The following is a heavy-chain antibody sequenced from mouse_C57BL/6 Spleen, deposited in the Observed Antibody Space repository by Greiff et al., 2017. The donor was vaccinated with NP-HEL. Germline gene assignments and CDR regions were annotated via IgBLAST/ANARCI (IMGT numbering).Heavy chain of an antibody. J-gene: IGHJ1*03. CDR2: IWSGGST. CDR1: GFSLTSYG. Sequence: QVQLQQSGPGLVQPSQSLSITCTVSGFSLTSYGVHWVRQSPGKGLEWLGVIWSGGSTDYNAAFISRLSISKDNSKSQVFFKMNSLQAVDTAIYYCARSFITTVVEGWYFDVWGTGTTVTVSS. CDR3: ARSFITTVVEGWYFDV. V-gene: IGHV2-2*01. D-gene: IGHD1-1*01.